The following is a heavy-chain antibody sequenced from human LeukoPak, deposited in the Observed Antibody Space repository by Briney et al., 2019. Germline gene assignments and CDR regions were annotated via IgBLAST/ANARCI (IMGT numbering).Heavy chain of an antibody. CDR1: GFTFDDYA. CDR2: ISWNSGSI. D-gene: IGHD3-22*01. CDR3: AKDIVPRGYYDSSEPAV. Sequence: PGRSLRLSCAASGFTFDDYAMPWVRQAPGKGLEWVSGISWNSGSIGYADSVKGRFTISRDNAKNSLYLQMNSLRAEDTALYYCAKDIVPRGYYDSSEPAVWGQGTLVTVSS. V-gene: IGHV3-9*01. J-gene: IGHJ4*02.